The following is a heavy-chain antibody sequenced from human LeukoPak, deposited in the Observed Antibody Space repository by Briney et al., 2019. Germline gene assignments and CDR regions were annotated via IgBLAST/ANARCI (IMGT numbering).Heavy chain of an antibody. CDR1: GFTFSSSS. CDR3: AGRSNLDY. CDR2: ISSSSGSI. Sequence: GGSLRLSCAASGFTFSSSSMNWVRQAPGKGLEWVSSISSSSGSIYYADSVKGRFTISRDNAKNSLYLQMNSLRAEDTAVYYCAGRSNLDYWGQGTLVTVSS. V-gene: IGHV3-21*01. J-gene: IGHJ4*02. D-gene: IGHD4-11*01.